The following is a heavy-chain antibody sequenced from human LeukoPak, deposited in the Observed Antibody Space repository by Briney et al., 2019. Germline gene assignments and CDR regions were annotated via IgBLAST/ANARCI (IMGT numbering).Heavy chain of an antibody. V-gene: IGHV1-2*02. J-gene: IGHJ5*01. CDR3: ARQADNNWFDY. CDR1: GYTFTGYY. D-gene: IGHD2-15*01. Sequence: ASVQVSCKASGYTFTGYYIHWVRQAPGQGPEWMGWINPNSGVTKYTQKFQGRVTMTSDTSISTVYMELTRLRFDDTAIFYCARQADNNWFDYWGQGTLVTVSS. CDR2: INPNSGVT.